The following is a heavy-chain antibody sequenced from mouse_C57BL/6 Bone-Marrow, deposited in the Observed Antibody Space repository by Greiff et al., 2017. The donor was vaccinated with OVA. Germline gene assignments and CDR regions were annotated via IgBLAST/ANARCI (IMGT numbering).Heavy chain of an antibody. CDR2: IRSKSNNYAT. Sequence: EVQGVESGGGLVQPKGSLKLSCAASGFSFNTYAMNWVRQAPGKGLEWVARIRSKSNNYATYYADSVKDRFTISRDDSESMLYLQMNNLKTEDTAMYYCVRRGDYDAPFAYWGQGTLVTVSA. D-gene: IGHD2-4*01. V-gene: IGHV10-1*01. J-gene: IGHJ3*01. CDR1: GFSFNTYA. CDR3: VRRGDYDAPFAY.